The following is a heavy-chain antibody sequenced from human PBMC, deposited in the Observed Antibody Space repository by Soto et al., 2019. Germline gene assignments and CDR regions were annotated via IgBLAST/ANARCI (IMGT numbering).Heavy chain of an antibody. CDR2: ISAYNGNT. CDR1: GYTFTSYA. CDR3: ARSGPPVGY. D-gene: IGHD3-10*01. Sequence: QVQLVQSGAEVKKPGASVKVSCKASGYTFTSYAISWVRQAPGQGLEWMGWISAYNGNTNYAQKLQGRVTMTTDTSTTTPYMELTSLSSDDTAVCFCARSGPPVGYWGQGTLVTVSS. J-gene: IGHJ4*02. V-gene: IGHV1-18*01.